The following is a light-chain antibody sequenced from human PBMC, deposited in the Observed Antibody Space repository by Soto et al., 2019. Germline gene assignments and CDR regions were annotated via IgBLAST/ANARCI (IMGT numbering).Light chain of an antibody. CDR3: QQYNTYSWT. Sequence: DIHMTQSPSTLSASVGDTVIMTCRASESISSWLAWYQQKPGKAPKLLIYKASTLESGVPSRFSGSGSGTEFALTISSLQPDDFATYYCQQYNTYSWTFGPGTKVDIK. J-gene: IGKJ1*01. CDR2: KAS. CDR1: ESISSW. V-gene: IGKV1-5*03.